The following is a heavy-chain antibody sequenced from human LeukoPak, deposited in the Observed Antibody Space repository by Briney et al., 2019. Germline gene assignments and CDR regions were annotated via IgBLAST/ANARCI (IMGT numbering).Heavy chain of an antibody. D-gene: IGHD3-9*01. CDR2: ISYDGSNK. J-gene: IGHJ4*02. CDR1: GFTFSSYG. V-gene: IGHV3-30*18. Sequence: GRSLRLSCAAFGFTFSSYGMHWVRQAPGKGLEWVAVISYDGSNKYYADSVKGRFTISRDNSKNTLYLQMNSLRAEDTAVYYCAKDLGVRYFDWLIPGSDYWGQGTLVTVSS. CDR3: AKDLGVRYFDWLIPGSDY.